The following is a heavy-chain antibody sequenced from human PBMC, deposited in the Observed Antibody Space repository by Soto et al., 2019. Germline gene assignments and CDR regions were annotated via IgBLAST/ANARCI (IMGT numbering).Heavy chain of an antibody. CDR1: GFTFSSYG. D-gene: IGHD2-15*01. CDR2: ISYDGSNE. CDR3: AKDAGGSSFFDY. Sequence: QVQLVESGGGVVQPGRSLRLSCAASGFTFSSYGMHWVRQAPGKGLEWVAVISYDGSNEYYADSVKGRFTLSRDNSKNTLYLQMNSLRAEDTAVYYCAKDAGGSSFFDYWGQATLVTVSS. V-gene: IGHV3-30*18. J-gene: IGHJ4*02.